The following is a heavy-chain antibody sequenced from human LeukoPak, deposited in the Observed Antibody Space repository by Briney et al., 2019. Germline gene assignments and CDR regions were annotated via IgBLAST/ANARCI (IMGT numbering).Heavy chain of an antibody. CDR3: ARAGYSSSWYLWFDP. J-gene: IGHJ5*02. CDR1: GFTFSRYS. V-gene: IGHV3-21*01. D-gene: IGHD6-13*01. CDR2: ISSSSSYI. Sequence: GGSLRLSCAASGFTFSRYSMNWVRQAPGKGPEWVSSISSSSSYIYYADSVKGRFTISRDNAKNSLYLQMNSLRAEDTAVYYCARAGYSSSWYLWFDPWGQGTLVTVSS.